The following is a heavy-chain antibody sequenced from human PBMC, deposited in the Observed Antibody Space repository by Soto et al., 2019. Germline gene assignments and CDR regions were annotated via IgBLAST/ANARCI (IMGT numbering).Heavy chain of an antibody. CDR3: ARHTRNQFDP. CDR1: GDSMTSSSYY. J-gene: IGHJ5*02. V-gene: IGHV4-39*01. Sequence: SETLSLTCTVSGDSMTSSSYYWGWIRQPPGKGLEGIGSIYYSERTSYNSGSTYYSLSLKSRVTISGDTSKSQFSLKLSSVTAADTAVYYCARHTRNQFDPWGQGTLVTVSS. CDR2: IYYSERTSYNSGST.